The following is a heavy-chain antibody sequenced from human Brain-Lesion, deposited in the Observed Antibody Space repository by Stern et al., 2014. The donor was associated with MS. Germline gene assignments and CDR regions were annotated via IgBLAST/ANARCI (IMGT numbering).Heavy chain of an antibody. CDR2: ITPDSGGT. CDR3: ARGYYGSGRPQKGMDV. J-gene: IGHJ6*02. V-gene: IGHV1-2*04. D-gene: IGHD3-10*01. Sequence: VQLVEPGGEVMQPGGSVKVSCKASGYTFTGYYMYWVRQAPGQGLEWVAGITPDSGGTQYAKKFQGWIPMTRDPSIPPAYMELSRLRSDDPAVYYCARGYYGSGRPQKGMDVWGQGTTVTVSS. CDR1: GYTFTGYY.